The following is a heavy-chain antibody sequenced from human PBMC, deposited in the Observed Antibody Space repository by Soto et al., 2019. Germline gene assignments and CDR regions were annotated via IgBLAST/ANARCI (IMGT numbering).Heavy chain of an antibody. V-gene: IGHV3-30*18. Sequence: QVQLVESGGGVVQPGRSLRLSCAPSGFSFSDFGMHWVRQAPGKGLEWVAAISHDGSNQYYGDSVKGRFSISRDHSNNRLYLQTNNLKVEDSAIYFCAKETRSRAVTATRVNGMDVWGQVTTVTVAS. CDR1: GFSFSDFG. D-gene: IGHD2-21*02. J-gene: IGHJ6*02. CDR2: ISHDGSNQ. CDR3: AKETRSRAVTATRVNGMDV.